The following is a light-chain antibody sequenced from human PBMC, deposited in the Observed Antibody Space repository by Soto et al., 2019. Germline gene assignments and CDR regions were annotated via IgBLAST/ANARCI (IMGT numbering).Light chain of an antibody. V-gene: IGLV2-14*01. CDR2: DVS. CDR1: TSDVGGYNS. J-gene: IGLJ1*01. CDR3: SSRTSTSTRV. Sequence: QSVLTQPASVSGSPGQSITISCTGTTSDVGGYNSVSWYQQHPGNAPELMIYDVSNRPSGISYRFSGSKSGNTASLTISGLQAEDEADYYCSSRTSTSTRVFGTGTKVTVL.